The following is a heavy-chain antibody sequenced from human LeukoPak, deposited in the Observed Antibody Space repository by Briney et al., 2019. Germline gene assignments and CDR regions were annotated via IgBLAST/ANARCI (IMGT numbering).Heavy chain of an antibody. CDR3: ARDIKGQYQDAFDI. Sequence: GGSLRLSCAAAGFTFSNFWMNWVRQTPGKGLEWVANIKQDGSEKNYVDSVKGRFTISRDNAQNSLYLQMNSLRAEDTAVYYCARDIKGQYQDAFDIWGQGTMVTVSS. D-gene: IGHD2-2*01. CDR1: GFTFSNFW. V-gene: IGHV3-7*01. J-gene: IGHJ3*02. CDR2: IKQDGSEK.